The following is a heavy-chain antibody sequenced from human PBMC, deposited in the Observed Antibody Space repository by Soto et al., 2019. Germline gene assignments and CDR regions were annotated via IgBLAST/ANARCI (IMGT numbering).Heavy chain of an antibody. CDR2: IYLDDDK. CDR1: AFSLTTDGVG. D-gene: IGHD6-25*01. V-gene: IGHV2-5*02. CDR3: AHTRGGGNSALIVY. Sequence: QISLRESGPTLVKPTQTLTLTFTFSAFSLTTDGVGLAWIRQPPGKDLEWLALIYLDDDKRYSPSLKSRLTGTKDTSKSQVVLTMTNMDPVDTATYYCAHTRGGGNSALIVYWGQGTLVTVSS. J-gene: IGHJ4*02.